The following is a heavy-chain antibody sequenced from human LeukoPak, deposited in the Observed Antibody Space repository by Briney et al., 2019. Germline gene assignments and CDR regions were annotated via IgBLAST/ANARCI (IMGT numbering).Heavy chain of an antibody. Sequence: GGSLRLSCAASGFTFSSYAMSWVRQAPGKGLEWVCNINWNGGSTSYADSVKGRFTISRDNAKNSLYLQMSSLRAEDTALYYCARGLQVLDYWGQGTLVTVSS. D-gene: IGHD4/OR15-4a*01. J-gene: IGHJ4*02. V-gene: IGHV3-20*04. CDR3: ARGLQVLDY. CDR2: INWNGGST. CDR1: GFTFSSYA.